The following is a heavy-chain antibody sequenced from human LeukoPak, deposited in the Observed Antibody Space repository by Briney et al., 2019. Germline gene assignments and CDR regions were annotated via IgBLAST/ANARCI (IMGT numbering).Heavy chain of an antibody. J-gene: IGHJ4*02. CDR3: ARLLSSGYYYFDY. V-gene: IGHV3-21*01. CDR2: ISSSSSYI. CDR1: GFTFSSYS. D-gene: IGHD3-22*01. Sequence: GGSLRLSCAASGFTFSSYSMNWVRQAPGKGLEWVSSISSSSSYIYYADSVKGRFTISRDNAKNLLYLQMNSLRAEDTAVYHCARLLSSGYYYFDYWGQGTLVTVSS.